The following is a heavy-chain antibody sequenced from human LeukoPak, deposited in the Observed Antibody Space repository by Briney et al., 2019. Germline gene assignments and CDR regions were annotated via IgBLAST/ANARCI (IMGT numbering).Heavy chain of an antibody. D-gene: IGHD2-2*01. CDR1: GFTFSSYG. J-gene: IGHJ1*01. Sequence: GGSLRRSCAASGFTFSSYGMHWVRQAPGKGLESVALIRYDGSNKYYADSVKGRFTISRDNSKNTLYLQMNSLRAEDTAVYYCAKGGDIVVVPAAILAEYFQHWGQGTLVTVSS. V-gene: IGHV3-30*02. CDR3: AKGGDIVVVPAAILAEYFQH. CDR2: IRYDGSNK.